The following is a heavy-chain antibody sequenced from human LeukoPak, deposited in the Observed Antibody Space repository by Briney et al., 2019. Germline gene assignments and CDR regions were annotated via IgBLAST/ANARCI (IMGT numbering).Heavy chain of an antibody. CDR2: INAYNGNT. Sequence: ATVKVSCKASGYTFTSYDISWVRQASGQGLEWRGWINAYNGNTNYAQKLQGRDTMTTDTSTRTAYMELRSLRSDDTAVYYCARDLSSWGSYRYFEGWGQGAMVTVA. V-gene: IGHV1-18*01. CDR1: GYTFTSYD. D-gene: IGHD3-16*02. CDR3: ARDLSSWGSYRYFEG. J-gene: IGHJ4*02.